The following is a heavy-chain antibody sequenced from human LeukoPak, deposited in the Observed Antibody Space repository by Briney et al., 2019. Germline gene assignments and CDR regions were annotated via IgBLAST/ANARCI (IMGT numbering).Heavy chain of an antibody. V-gene: IGHV4-31*03. CDR1: AGSISSGGSY. CDR3: ARRRVEMVRGVIINWFDP. J-gene: IGHJ5*02. Sequence: SETLSLTCTVSAGSISSGGSYWSWIRRHPGKGLEWIGYIYYSGSTYYNPSLKSRVTISVDTSKNQFSLKLSSVTAADTAVYYCARRRVEMVRGVIINWFDPWDQGTLVTVSS. CDR2: IYYSGST. D-gene: IGHD3-10*01.